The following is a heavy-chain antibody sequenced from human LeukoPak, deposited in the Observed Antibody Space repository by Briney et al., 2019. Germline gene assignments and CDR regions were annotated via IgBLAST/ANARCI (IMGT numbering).Heavy chain of an antibody. V-gene: IGHV4-34*01. CDR3: ARGRDGYNPDWFDP. D-gene: IGHD5-24*01. CDR1: GGSFSGYY. J-gene: IGHJ5*02. Sequence: SETLSLTCAVYGGSFSGYYWSWIRQPPGKGLEWIGEINHSGSTNYNPSLKSRVTISVDTSKNQFSLKLSSVTAADTAVYYCARGRDGYNPDWFDPWGQGTLVTVSS. CDR2: INHSGST.